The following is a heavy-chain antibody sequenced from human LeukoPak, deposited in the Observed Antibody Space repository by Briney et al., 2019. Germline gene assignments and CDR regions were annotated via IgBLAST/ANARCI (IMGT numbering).Heavy chain of an antibody. CDR1: GGSVSSGSYY. J-gene: IGHJ5*02. Sequence: SSETLSLTCTVSGGSVSSGSYYWSWIRQPPGKGLEWIGYIYYSGSTNYNPSLKSRVTISVDTSKNQFSLKLSSVTAADTAVYYCARLYSSSSYRWNWFDPWGQGTLVTVSS. CDR2: IYYSGST. D-gene: IGHD6-13*01. V-gene: IGHV4-61*01. CDR3: ARLYSSSSYRWNWFDP.